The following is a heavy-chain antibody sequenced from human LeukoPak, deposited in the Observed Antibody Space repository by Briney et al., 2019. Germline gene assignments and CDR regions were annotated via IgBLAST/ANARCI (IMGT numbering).Heavy chain of an antibody. Sequence: SETLSLTCTVSGYSISSGYYWGWIRQPPGKGLEWIGSIYHSGSTYYSPSLKSRVTISVDTSKNQFSLKLSSVTAADTAVYYCARGDLGGDYFDYWGQGTLVTVSS. CDR2: IYHSGST. CDR1: GYSISSGYY. J-gene: IGHJ4*02. CDR3: ARGDLGGDYFDY. V-gene: IGHV4-38-2*02. D-gene: IGHD1-26*01.